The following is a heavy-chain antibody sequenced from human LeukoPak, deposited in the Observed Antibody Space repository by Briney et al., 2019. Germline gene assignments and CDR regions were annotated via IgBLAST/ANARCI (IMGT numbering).Heavy chain of an antibody. CDR3: ARSHSGSGSYYPYYFDY. J-gene: IGHJ4*02. Sequence: PGGSLRLSCAASGFTVSSNYMSWVRQAPGKGLEWVSVIYSGGSTYYADSVKGRFTISRDNSKNTLYLQMYSLRAEDTAVYCCARSHSGSGSYYPYYFDYWGQGTLVTVSS. CDR1: GFTVSSNY. V-gene: IGHV3-66*01. CDR2: IYSGGST. D-gene: IGHD3-10*01.